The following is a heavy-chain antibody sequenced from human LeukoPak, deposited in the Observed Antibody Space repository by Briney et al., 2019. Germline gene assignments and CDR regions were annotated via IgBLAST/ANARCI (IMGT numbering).Heavy chain of an antibody. J-gene: IGHJ4*02. CDR3: AKESSMLRGPLVIYYFDF. D-gene: IGHD3-10*01. V-gene: IGHV3-74*01. CDR2: INSDGSST. Sequence: GGSLRLSCAASGFTFSSYWMHWVRKAPGKGLVWVSRINSDGSSTSYADSVKGRFTISRDNSKNTLYLQMNSLRAEDTAIYYCAKESSMLRGPLVIYYFDFWGQGTLVTVSS. CDR1: GFTFSSYW.